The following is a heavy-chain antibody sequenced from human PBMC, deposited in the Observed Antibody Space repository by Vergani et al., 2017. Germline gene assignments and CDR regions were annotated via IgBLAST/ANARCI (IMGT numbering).Heavy chain of an antibody. J-gene: IGHJ4*01. CDR1: GFKFDEYA. CDR3: AKSGERGVAIIEYFFDH. V-gene: IGHV3-9*01. Sequence: EVELEEFGGGLAQPGMSLRLSCAASGFKFDEYAMHWVRQAPGKGLEWVAGISWNSNSEDYADSVEGRFTISRDNAKNSVFLQMSSLTSEDTAVYYCAKSGERGVAIIEYFFDHWGHGSLVTVSS. D-gene: IGHD3-3*01. CDR2: ISWNSNSE.